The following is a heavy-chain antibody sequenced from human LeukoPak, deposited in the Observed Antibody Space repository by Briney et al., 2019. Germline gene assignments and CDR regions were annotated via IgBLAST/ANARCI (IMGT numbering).Heavy chain of an antibody. Sequence: HSETLSLTCTVSGGSISSYYWSWIRQPPGKGLEWIGYIYYSGSTNYNPSLKSRVTISVDTSKNQFSLKLSSVTAADTAVYYCARVGSNYGGNDPLDYWGQGTLVTVSS. CDR1: GGSISSYY. CDR2: IYYSGST. J-gene: IGHJ4*02. D-gene: IGHD4-23*01. V-gene: IGHV4-59*01. CDR3: ARVGSNYGGNDPLDY.